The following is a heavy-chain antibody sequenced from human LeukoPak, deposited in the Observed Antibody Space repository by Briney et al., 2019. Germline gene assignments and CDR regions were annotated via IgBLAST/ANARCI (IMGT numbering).Heavy chain of an antibody. D-gene: IGHD6-19*01. CDR1: GFTFSSYA. V-gene: IGHV3-30-3*01. CDR2: ISYDGSNK. CDR3: AREHSSGWTPEDAFGI. Sequence: GRSLRLSCAASGFTFSSYAMHWVRQAPGKGLEWVAVISYDGSNKYYADSVKGRFTISRDNSKNTLYLQMNSLRAEDTAVYYCAREHSSGWTPEDAFGIWGQGTMVTVSS. J-gene: IGHJ3*02.